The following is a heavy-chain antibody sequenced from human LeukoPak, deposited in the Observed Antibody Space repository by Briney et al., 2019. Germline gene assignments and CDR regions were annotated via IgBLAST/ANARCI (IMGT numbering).Heavy chain of an antibody. J-gene: IGHJ5*02. Sequence: AGSLRLSSATSSLTFGSYTVSWVRQAPGKGLEWVSAISGSGGSTYYADSVKGRFTISRDNSKDSLYLQMNSLRAEDTAVYYCAKDLVAGTTAWGQGTLVTVSS. CDR2: ISGSGGST. V-gene: IGHV3-23*01. CDR1: SLTFGSYT. D-gene: IGHD1-1*01. CDR3: AKDLVAGTTA.